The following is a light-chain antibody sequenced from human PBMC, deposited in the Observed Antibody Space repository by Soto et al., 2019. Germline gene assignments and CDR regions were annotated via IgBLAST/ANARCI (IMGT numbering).Light chain of an antibody. Sequence: DIQMTQSPSTLSASVGERVTITCRASQSISSWLAWYQQKPGKAPKLLIYDASSLESGVPSRFSGSGSGTEFTLTISSLQPDDFATYYCQQYNSYLGITFGQGTRLEIK. J-gene: IGKJ5*01. CDR2: DAS. CDR1: QSISSW. V-gene: IGKV1-5*01. CDR3: QQYNSYLGIT.